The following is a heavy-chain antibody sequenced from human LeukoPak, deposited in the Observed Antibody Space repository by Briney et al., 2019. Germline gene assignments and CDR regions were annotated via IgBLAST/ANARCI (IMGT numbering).Heavy chain of an antibody. Sequence: GGSLRLSCAASGFTFSSYLMHWVRQAPGKGLVWVSRINSDGSSTSYADSVKGRFTISRDNAKNTLYLQMNSLRAEDTAVYYCARTRAGYSYGYVGYWGQGTLVTVSS. D-gene: IGHD5-18*01. V-gene: IGHV3-74*01. CDR1: GFTFSSYL. J-gene: IGHJ4*02. CDR2: INSDGSST. CDR3: ARTRAGYSYGYVGY.